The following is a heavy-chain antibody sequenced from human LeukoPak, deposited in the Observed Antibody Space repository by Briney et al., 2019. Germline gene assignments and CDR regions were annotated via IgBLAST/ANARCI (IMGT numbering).Heavy chain of an antibody. CDR3: ARAGSSSGYDAFDI. CDR1: GFTFSSYA. V-gene: IGHV3-30-3*01. CDR2: ISYDGSNK. J-gene: IGHJ3*02. D-gene: IGHD6-6*01. Sequence: PGGSLRLSCAASGFTFSSYAMHWVRQALGKGLEWVAVISYDGSNKYYADSVKGRFTISRDNSKNTLYLQMNSLRAEDTAVYYCARAGSSSGYDAFDIWGQGTMVTVSS.